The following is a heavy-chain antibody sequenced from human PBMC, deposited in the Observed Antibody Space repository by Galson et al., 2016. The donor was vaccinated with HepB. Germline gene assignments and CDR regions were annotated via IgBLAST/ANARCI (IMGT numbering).Heavy chain of an antibody. CDR2: ISGGSSYK. Sequence: SLRLSCAASGFTFTRYTMNWVRQSPGKGLEWVSSISGGSSYKYYADPVKGRFTISRDNSKRSLYLQMNSLRAEDTAIYFCARTPGYSGTWYEAFDIWGPGTIGTVSS. V-gene: IGHV3-21*01. CDR1: GFTFTRYT. CDR3: ARTPGYSGTWYEAFDI. D-gene: IGHD6-13*01. J-gene: IGHJ3*02.